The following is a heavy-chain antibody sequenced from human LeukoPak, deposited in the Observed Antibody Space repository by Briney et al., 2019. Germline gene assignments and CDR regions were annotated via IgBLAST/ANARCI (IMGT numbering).Heavy chain of an antibody. CDR3: ARLKNDYVWVSYRQYYFDY. CDR1: GGSISSSSYY. V-gene: IGHV4-39*01. Sequence: SETLSLTCTVSGGSISSSSYYWGWIRQPPGKGLEWIGSIYYSGSTYYNPSLKSRVTISVDTSKNQFSRKLSSVTAADTAVYYCARLKNDYVWVSYRQYYFDYWGQGTLVTVSS. J-gene: IGHJ4*02. D-gene: IGHD3-16*02. CDR2: IYYSGST.